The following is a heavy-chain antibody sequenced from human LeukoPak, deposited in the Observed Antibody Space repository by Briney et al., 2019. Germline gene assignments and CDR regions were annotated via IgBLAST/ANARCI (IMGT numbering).Heavy chain of an antibody. CDR1: GFTFSTYA. Sequence: PGRSLRLSCAASGFTFSTYAMHWVRQAPGKGLEWVAVIWLDGSNKYYADSVKGRITISRDNSKNTVYLQMDSLRAEDAAVYYCARSQYGSGGSCYRLGDYWGQGTLVTVSS. CDR3: ARSQYGSGGSCYRLGDY. V-gene: IGHV3-33*01. CDR2: IWLDGSNK. D-gene: IGHD2-15*01. J-gene: IGHJ4*02.